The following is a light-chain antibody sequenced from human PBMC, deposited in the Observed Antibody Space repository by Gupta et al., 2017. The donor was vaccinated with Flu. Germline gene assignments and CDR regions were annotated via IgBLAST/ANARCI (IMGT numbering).Light chain of an antibody. CDR3: SSYAGSNWYV. CDR1: SSDVGGYNY. J-gene: IGLJ1*01. Sequence: GTSSDVGGYNYVSWYQQHPGKAPKLMIYEVSKRPSGVPDRFSGSKSGNTASLTVSGLQAEDEADYYCSSYAGSNWYVFGTGTKVTVL. CDR2: EVS. V-gene: IGLV2-8*01.